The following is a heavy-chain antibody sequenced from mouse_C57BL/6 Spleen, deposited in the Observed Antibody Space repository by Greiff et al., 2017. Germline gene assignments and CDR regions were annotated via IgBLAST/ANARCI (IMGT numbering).Heavy chain of an antibody. V-gene: IGHV1-69*01. CDR1: GYTFTSYW. Sequence: QVQLQQPGAELVMPGASVKLSCKASGYTFTSYWMHWVKQRPGQGLAWIGEIDPSDSYTNYNQKFKGKSTLTVDKSSSTAYMQLSSLTSEDSAVYYCARRLTTDYAMDYWGQGTSVTVSS. CDR3: ARRLTTDYAMDY. J-gene: IGHJ4*01. CDR2: IDPSDSYT. D-gene: IGHD1-1*01.